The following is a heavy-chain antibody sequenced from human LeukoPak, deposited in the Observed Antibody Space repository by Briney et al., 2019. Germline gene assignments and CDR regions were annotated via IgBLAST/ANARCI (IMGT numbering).Heavy chain of an antibody. CDR1: GFTFSSYA. D-gene: IGHD1-26*01. V-gene: IGHV3-23*01. CDR2: ISGSGGST. CDR3: ATQGEMGAFYFDY. Sequence: GGSLRLSCAASGFTFSSYAMSWVRQAPGKGLEGFSAISGSGGSTYYADSVKGRFTVSRDNSKNTLYLQMNSLRAEDTAVYYCATQGEMGAFYFDYWGQGTLVTVSS. J-gene: IGHJ4*02.